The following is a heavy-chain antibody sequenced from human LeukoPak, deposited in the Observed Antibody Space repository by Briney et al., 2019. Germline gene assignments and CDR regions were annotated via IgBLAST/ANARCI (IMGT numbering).Heavy chain of an antibody. CDR1: GFTFSSYA. CDR3: AAYCTSATCLIDH. Sequence: GGSLRLSCAASGFTFSSYAMSWVRQAPGKGLEWVSGISGSGGSTYYADSVKGRFTISRDNSKNTLYLQMNSLRAEDTAVYYCAAYCTSATCLIDHWGQGTLVTVSS. J-gene: IGHJ5*02. V-gene: IGHV3-23*01. CDR2: ISGSGGST. D-gene: IGHD2-2*01.